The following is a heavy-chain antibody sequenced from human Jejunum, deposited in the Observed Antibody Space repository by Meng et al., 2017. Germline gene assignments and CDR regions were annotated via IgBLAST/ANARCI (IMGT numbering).Heavy chain of an antibody. J-gene: IGHJ1*01. D-gene: IGHD2-2*01. V-gene: IGHV1-2*02. CDR2: INSNNGGT. CDR3: ARGFCTSSGCYEYFRD. CDR1: GYTFTGYY. Sequence: ASVKVSCKTSGYTFTGYYLHWVRQAPGQGLEWMGWINSNNGGTNYAQKFQGRLTMTRDTSTSTAYMELNRLRSDDTAVYYCARGFCTSSGCYEYFRDWGQGTLVTVSS.